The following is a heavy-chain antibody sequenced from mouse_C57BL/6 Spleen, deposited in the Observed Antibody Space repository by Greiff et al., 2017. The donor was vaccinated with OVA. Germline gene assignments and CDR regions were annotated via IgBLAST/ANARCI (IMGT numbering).Heavy chain of an antibody. Sequence: EVMLVESGGGLVQPGGSLKLSCAASGFTFSDYYMYWVRQTPEKRLEWVAYISNGGGSTYYPDTVKGRFTISRDNAKNTLYLQMSRLKSEDTAMYYCARGGYGNYDYYAMDYWGQGTSVTVSS. CDR1: GFTFSDYY. V-gene: IGHV5-12*01. CDR2: ISNGGGST. D-gene: IGHD2-1*01. J-gene: IGHJ4*01. CDR3: ARGGYGNYDYYAMDY.